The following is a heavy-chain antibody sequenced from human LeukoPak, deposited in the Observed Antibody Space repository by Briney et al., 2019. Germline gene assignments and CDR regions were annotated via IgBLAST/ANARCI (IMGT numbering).Heavy chain of an antibody. D-gene: IGHD6-19*01. Sequence: GGSLRLSCAASGFTVSSNYMSWVRQAPGKGLEWVSIIYSGGSTYYADSVKGRFTISRDNSKKTLYLQMNSLRAEDTAVYYCARGLAVAGTGFDYWGQGTLVTVSS. CDR1: GFTVSSNY. J-gene: IGHJ4*02. CDR3: ARGLAVAGTGFDY. V-gene: IGHV3-66*01. CDR2: IYSGGST.